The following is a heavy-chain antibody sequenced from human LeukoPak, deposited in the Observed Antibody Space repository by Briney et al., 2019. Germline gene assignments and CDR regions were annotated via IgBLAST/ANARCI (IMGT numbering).Heavy chain of an antibody. V-gene: IGHV4-39*01. CDR1: GGSISSTSYN. CDR3: ARPPGIAAAWFDP. Sequence: SETLSLTCTVSGGSISSTSYNWGWIRQPPGKGLEWIGSVDYSGSTYYNPSLKSRVTLTVDTSKNQFSLMVTSVTAADTAVYYCARPPGIAAAWFDPRGQGTLVTVSS. CDR2: VDYSGST. J-gene: IGHJ5*02. D-gene: IGHD6-13*01.